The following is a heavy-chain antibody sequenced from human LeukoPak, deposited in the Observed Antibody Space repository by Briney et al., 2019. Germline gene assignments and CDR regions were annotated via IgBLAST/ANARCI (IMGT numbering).Heavy chain of an antibody. D-gene: IGHD5-24*01. CDR3: ARHGRMGTINPSY. CDR1: GGSISNSSYY. Sequence: SETLSPTCTVSGGSISNSSYYWGWIRQPPGKGLEWIGSMYYSGSTYYNPSLKSRATISVDTSKNQFSLKLSSVTAADTAVYYCARHGRMGTINPSYWGQGTLVTVSS. J-gene: IGHJ4*02. CDR2: MYYSGST. V-gene: IGHV4-39*01.